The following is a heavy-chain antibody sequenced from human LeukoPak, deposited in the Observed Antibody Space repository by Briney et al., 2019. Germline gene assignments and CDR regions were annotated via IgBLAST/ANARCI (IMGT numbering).Heavy chain of an antibody. CDR2: ISWHGSNP. D-gene: IGHD2/OR15-2a*01. Sequence: GGSLTLSCTASGFAFDDSGMHWVRQSPERGLEWVSLISWHGSNPYYSDSVKGRFAISRDNTKRSLSLHMSSLKSEDTALYYCVKAVVGGQGSFYYDFWSQGTLVTVSS. V-gene: IGHV3-43*01. CDR1: GFAFDDSG. CDR3: VKAVVGGQGSFYYDF. J-gene: IGHJ4*02.